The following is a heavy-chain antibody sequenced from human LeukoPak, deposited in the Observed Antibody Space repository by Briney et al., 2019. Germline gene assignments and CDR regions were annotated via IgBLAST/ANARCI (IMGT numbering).Heavy chain of an antibody. CDR1: GFTFSSYW. D-gene: IGHD5-12*01. CDR3: ARVRSGYGWGFDPPYY. CDR2: IKQDGSEK. V-gene: IGHV3-7*01. J-gene: IGHJ4*02. Sequence: GGSLRLSCAASGFTFSSYWMSWVRQAPGKGLEWVANIKQDGSEKYYVDSVKGRFTISRDNAKNSLYLQMNSLRAEDTAVYYCARVRSGYGWGFDPPYYWGQGTLVTVSS.